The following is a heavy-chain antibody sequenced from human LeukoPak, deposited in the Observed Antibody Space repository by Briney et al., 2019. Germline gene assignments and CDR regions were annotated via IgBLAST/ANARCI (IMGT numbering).Heavy chain of an antibody. J-gene: IGHJ3*02. V-gene: IGHV1-2*02. CDR3: ARELQYTREGYAFDM. CDR1: GYTFTGHY. CDR2: IKADNGAT. Sequence: ASVNVSCKPSGYTFTGHYMHWVRQAPGQGLEFLGWIKADNGATKYTQKFQGRVTLTRDTSISTAYMQMSELTSDDTAVYYCARELQYTREGYAFDMWGQGTMVTVSS. D-gene: IGHD5-24*01.